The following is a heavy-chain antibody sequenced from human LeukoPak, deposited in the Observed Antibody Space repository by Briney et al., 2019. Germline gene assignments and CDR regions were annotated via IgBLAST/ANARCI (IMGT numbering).Heavy chain of an antibody. CDR1: GFTFSSYG. D-gene: IGHD6-19*01. J-gene: IGHJ4*02. CDR3: AREFPEYSSGWYGPFGY. V-gene: IGHV3-33*01. CDR2: IWYDGSNK. Sequence: GRSLRLSCAASGFTFSSYGMHWVRQAPGKGLEWVAVIWYDGSNKYYADSVKGRFTISRDNSKNTLYLQMNSLRAEDTAVYYCAREFPEYSSGWYGPFGYWGQGTLVTVSS.